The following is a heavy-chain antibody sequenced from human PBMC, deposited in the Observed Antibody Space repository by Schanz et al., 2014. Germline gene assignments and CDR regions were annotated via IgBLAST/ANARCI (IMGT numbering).Heavy chain of an antibody. D-gene: IGHD1-26*01. CDR1: GGTFSSDT. J-gene: IGHJ3*02. Sequence: QVQLVQSGAEVKKPGASVKVSCKASGGTFSSDTFSWVRQAPGQGLEWMGRIVPIAGITNYAQQFQGRVTFTADKSTSTDYMELSSLRYEDTALYYCARGTMPGAFDIWGEGTMDTVSS. V-gene: IGHV1-69*02. CDR3: ARGTMPGAFDI. CDR2: IVPIAGIT.